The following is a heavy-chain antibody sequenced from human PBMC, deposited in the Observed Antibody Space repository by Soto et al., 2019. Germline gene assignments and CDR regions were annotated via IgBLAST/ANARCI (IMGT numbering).Heavy chain of an antibody. CDR2: ISGSGGST. CDR1: GFTFSSYA. V-gene: IGHV3-23*01. J-gene: IGHJ4*02. CDR3: AKALPITMVRGVIMVPIYFDY. Sequence: EVQLLESGGGLVQPGGSLRLSCAASGFTFSSYAMSWVRQAPGKGLEWVSAISGSGGSTYYADSVKGRFTISRDNPKNTLYLQMNSLRAEDTAVYYCAKALPITMVRGVIMVPIYFDYWGQGTLVTVSS. D-gene: IGHD3-10*01.